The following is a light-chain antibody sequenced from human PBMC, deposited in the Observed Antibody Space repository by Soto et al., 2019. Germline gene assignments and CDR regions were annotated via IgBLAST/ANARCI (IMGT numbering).Light chain of an antibody. J-gene: IGKJ1*01. CDR2: AAS. CDR1: QSISTF. V-gene: IGKV1-39*01. Sequence: DIQMTQSPSSLSASVGDRVTITCRASQSISTFLNWYQQKPGKAPKLLIFAASSLQSGVPSRFSGSGSGTDFTLIISSLQPEDFATYYCQQSYSTPPTFGQGTNVEIK. CDR3: QQSYSTPPT.